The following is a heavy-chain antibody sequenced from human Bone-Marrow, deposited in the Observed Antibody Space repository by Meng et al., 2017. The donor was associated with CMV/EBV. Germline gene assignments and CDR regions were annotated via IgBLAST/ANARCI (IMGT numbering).Heavy chain of an antibody. CDR2: SYPGDSDT. CDR1: GYSFTSYW. V-gene: IGHV5-51*01. D-gene: IGHD2-2*01. J-gene: IGHJ6*02. Sequence: GESLKISCKGSGYSFTSYWIGWVRQMSGKGLEWTGISYPGDSDTRYSPFFQGQVTISADKSISTAYLQWSSLKASDTAMYYCARSQGLPAASHYYYYYYGMDVWGQGTTVTVYS. CDR3: ARSQGLPAASHYYYYYYGMDV.